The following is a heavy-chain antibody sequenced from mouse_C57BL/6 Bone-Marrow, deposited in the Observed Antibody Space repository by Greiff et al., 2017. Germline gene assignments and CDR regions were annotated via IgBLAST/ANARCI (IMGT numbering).Heavy chain of an antibody. Sequence: EVKLVESGPVLVKPGASVKMSCKASGYTFTDYYMNWVKQSHGKSLEWIGVINPYNGGTSYNQKFKGKATLTVDKSSSTAYMELNSLTSADSAVYYCARTVVAEDWYFDDWGTGTTVTVSA. D-gene: IGHD1-1*01. V-gene: IGHV1-19*01. CDR2: INPYNGGT. CDR3: ARTVVAEDWYFDD. CDR1: GYTFTDYY. J-gene: IGHJ1*03.